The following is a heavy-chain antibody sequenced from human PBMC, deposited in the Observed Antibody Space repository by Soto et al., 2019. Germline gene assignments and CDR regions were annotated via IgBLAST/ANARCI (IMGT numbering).Heavy chain of an antibody. D-gene: IGHD2-21*02. Sequence: EGSLRLSCAASGFTFSSYAMTWVRQAPGKGLEWVSVISRSGGSTYYADSVKGRFTISRDNSKNTLYLQMNSLRAEDTAVYYCAKAICGGDCYPVWYYGMDVWGQGTTVTVSS. CDR3: AKAICGGDCYPVWYYGMDV. CDR1: GFTFSSYA. V-gene: IGHV3-23*01. CDR2: ISRSGGST. J-gene: IGHJ6*02.